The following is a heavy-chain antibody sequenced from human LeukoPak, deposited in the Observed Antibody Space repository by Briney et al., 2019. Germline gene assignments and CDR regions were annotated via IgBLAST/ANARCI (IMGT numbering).Heavy chain of an antibody. CDR3: ARVTSGTGDYFDY. V-gene: IGHV1-2*02. CDR1: GYTFTGYY. D-gene: IGHD7-27*01. CDR2: INPNSGGT. Sequence: ASVKVSCKASGYTFTGYYMHWVRQAPGQGLERMGWINPNSGGTNYAQKFQGRVTMTRDTSISTAYMELSRLRSDDTAVYYCARVTSGTGDYFDYWGQGTLVTVSS. J-gene: IGHJ4*02.